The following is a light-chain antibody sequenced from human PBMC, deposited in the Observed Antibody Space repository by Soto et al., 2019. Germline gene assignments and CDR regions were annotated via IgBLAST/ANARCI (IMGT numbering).Light chain of an antibody. CDR2: RAS. CDR1: QSVSNNY. Sequence: EIVLTQSPGTLSLSPGDRATLACRASQSVSNNYVAWYQQKPGQAPRLLIFRASNKATGIPARFSGSGSGTDFTLTISSLEPEDFAVYYCQQRQYWPPITFGQGTRLEIK. CDR3: QQRQYWPPIT. V-gene: IGKV3-11*01. J-gene: IGKJ5*01.